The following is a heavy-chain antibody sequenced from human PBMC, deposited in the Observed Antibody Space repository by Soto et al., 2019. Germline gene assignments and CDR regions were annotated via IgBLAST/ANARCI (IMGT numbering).Heavy chain of an antibody. V-gene: IGHV3-30*18. Sequence: QVQLVESGGGVVQPGRSPRLSCAASGFTFSSYGMHWVRQAPGKGLEWVAVISYDGSNKYYADSVKGRFTISRDNSKNTLYLQMNSLRAEDTAVYYCAKVASDGDYFDYWGQGTLVTVSS. D-gene: IGHD2-8*02. CDR3: AKVASDGDYFDY. CDR1: GFTFSSYG. J-gene: IGHJ4*02. CDR2: ISYDGSNK.